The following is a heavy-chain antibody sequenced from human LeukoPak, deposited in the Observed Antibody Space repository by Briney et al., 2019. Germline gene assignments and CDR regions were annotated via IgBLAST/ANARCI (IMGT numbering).Heavy chain of an antibody. Sequence: SETLSLTXTVSGGSISTYYGSWIRQRAGKGLEWTGRIYSSGSTNYNPSLKSRVTMSVDTSKNQFSLKLSSVTAADTAVYFCARDRSWFGETYYYSMDVWGKGTTVTVSS. CDR2: IYSSGST. J-gene: IGHJ6*03. CDR1: GGSISTYY. CDR3: ARDRSWFGETYYYSMDV. V-gene: IGHV4-4*07. D-gene: IGHD3-10*01.